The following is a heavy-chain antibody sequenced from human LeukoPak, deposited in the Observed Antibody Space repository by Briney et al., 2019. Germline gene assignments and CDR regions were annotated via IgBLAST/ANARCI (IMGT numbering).Heavy chain of an antibody. CDR3: AKAMTAIVVDNFFDY. CDR1: GFTFTSYA. V-gene: IGHV3-23*01. J-gene: IGHJ4*02. CDR2: VSGNGGAT. Sequence: PGGPLRLSCGASGFTFTSYAISCLRQAPGKGVVCVSAVSGNGGATYYADSAKGRFTISRDNSQNTLHLQINSLRAEDTALYYCAKAMTAIVVDNFFDYWGQGTLVSVSS. D-gene: IGHD2-2*01.